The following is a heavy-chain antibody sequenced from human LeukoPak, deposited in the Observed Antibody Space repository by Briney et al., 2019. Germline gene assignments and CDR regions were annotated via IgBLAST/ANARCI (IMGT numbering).Heavy chain of an antibody. V-gene: IGHV3-30*04. CDR3: ARDASGYFDY. CDR2: ISCDGRNK. Sequence: GRSLRLSCAASGFAFSSYAMHWVRQAPGKGLEWVAVISCDGRNKYYAESVKGRFTISRDNSKNTLYLQMDSLRPEDTAVHYCARDASGYFDYWGQGTLVTVSS. D-gene: IGHD3-10*01. CDR1: GFAFSSYA. J-gene: IGHJ4*02.